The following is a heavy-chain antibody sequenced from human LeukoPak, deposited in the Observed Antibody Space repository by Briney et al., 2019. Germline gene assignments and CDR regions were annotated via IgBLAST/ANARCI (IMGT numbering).Heavy chain of an antibody. J-gene: IGHJ5*02. D-gene: IGHD3-16*01. CDR3: AKGNGMYSGYDERGPYYDYVWGSFDRWYNWFDP. Sequence: GRSLRLSCAASGFTFSSYGMHWVRQAPGKGLEWVAVISYDGSNKYYADSVKGRFTISRDNSKNTLYLQMNSLRAEDTAVYYCAKGNGMYSGYDERGPYYDYVWGSFDRWYNWFDPWGQGTLVTVSS. CDR2: ISYDGSNK. V-gene: IGHV3-30*18. CDR1: GFTFSSYG.